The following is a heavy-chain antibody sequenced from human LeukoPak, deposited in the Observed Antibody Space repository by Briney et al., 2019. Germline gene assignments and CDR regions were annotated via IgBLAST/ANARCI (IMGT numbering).Heavy chain of an antibody. Sequence: PGGSLRLSCAASGFTFRSSEMNWVRQAPGKGLEWVSYITSTGSTIYYADSVEGRFTISRDNAQNSLYLQMNSLRTEDTAVYYCAREFGFGIRPWQPFYFDCWGQGAQVTVSS. D-gene: IGHD1-14*01. CDR1: GFTFRSSE. CDR3: AREFGFGIRPWQPFYFDC. V-gene: IGHV3-48*03. CDR2: ITSTGSTI. J-gene: IGHJ4*02.